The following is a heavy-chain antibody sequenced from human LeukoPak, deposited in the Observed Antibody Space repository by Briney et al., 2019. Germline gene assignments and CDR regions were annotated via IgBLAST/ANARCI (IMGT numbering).Heavy chain of an antibody. CDR2: ISSSGSTI. V-gene: IGHV3-11*01. D-gene: IGHD6-25*01. CDR1: GFTFSDYY. Sequence: GGSLRLSCAASGFTFSDYYMGWIRQAPGKGLEWVSYISSSGSTIYYADSVKGRFTISRDNAKNSLYLQMNSLRAEDTAVYYCARSIAAGATTFGYWGQGTLVTVSS. CDR3: ARSIAAGATTFGY. J-gene: IGHJ4*02.